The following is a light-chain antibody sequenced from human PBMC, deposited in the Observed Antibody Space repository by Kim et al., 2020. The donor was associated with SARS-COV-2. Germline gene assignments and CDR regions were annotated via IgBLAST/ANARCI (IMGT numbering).Light chain of an antibody. CDR2: RNN. Sequence: GQTVTISCSGISSNIGSNSVNWYQQLPGSAPTFLIYRNNQRPSGVPDRFSGSKSGTSASLAISGLRSEDEADYYCAAWDDSLSGVVFGGGTQLTVL. V-gene: IGLV1-47*01. CDR3: AAWDDSLSGVV. J-gene: IGLJ2*01. CDR1: SSNIGSNS.